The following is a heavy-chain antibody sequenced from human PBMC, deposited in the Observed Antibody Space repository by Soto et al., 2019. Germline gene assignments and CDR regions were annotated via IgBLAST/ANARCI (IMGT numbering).Heavy chain of an antibody. D-gene: IGHD1-1*01. CDR3: AREAVTTELGQRTSEYFQP. Sequence: QVQLQESGPGLVKPSQTLSLTCTVSGGSISSGGYYWSWIRQHPGKGLEWIGYIYYSGSTYYNPSRKSRVTTSVDTSKNQFPLKLSSVTAADTAVYYCAREAVTTELGQRTSEYFQPWGQGTLVTVSS. CDR1: GGSISSGGYY. CDR2: IYYSGST. J-gene: IGHJ1*01. V-gene: IGHV4-31*03.